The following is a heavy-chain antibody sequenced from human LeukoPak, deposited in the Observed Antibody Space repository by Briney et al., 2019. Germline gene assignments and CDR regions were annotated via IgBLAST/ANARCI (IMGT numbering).Heavy chain of an antibody. Sequence: TSETLSLTCTVSGGSISRSSYYWGWSRQPPGKGLEWIGSIHYTGSTYYNPSLKSRVTISVDTSKNQFSLKVSSVTAADTVVYYCARLYSGYDPPDYWGQGTLVTVSS. J-gene: IGHJ4*02. V-gene: IGHV4-39*01. CDR3: ARLYSGYDPPDY. CDR1: GGSISRSSYY. D-gene: IGHD5-12*01. CDR2: IHYTGST.